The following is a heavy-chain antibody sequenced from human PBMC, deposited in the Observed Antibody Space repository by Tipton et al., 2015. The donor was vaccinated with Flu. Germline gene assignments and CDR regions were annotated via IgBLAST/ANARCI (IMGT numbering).Heavy chain of an antibody. CDR3: PRRRVWIQLWLFFGYFDY. CDR1: GGSFSGYY. CDR2: INHSGST. Sequence: TLSLTCAVYGGSFSGYYWSWIRHPPGKGLEWIGEINHSGSTNYNPSLKSRVTISVDTSKNQFSLKLSSVTAADTALYYCPRRRVWIQLWLFFGYFDYWGQGTLVTVSS. J-gene: IGHJ4*02. V-gene: IGHV4-34*01. D-gene: IGHD5-18*01.